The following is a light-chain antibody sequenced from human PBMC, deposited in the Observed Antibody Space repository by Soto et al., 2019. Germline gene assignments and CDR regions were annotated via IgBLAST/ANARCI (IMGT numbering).Light chain of an antibody. J-gene: IGKJ2*01. CDR2: AAS. CDR1: QGISSY. V-gene: IGKV1-8*01. CDR3: QQYYSYPQYT. Sequence: AIRMTQSPSSLSASTGDRVTITCRASQGISSYLAWYQQKPGKAPKLLIYAASTLQSGVPSRFSGSGSRTDFTLTISCLQSEDFATYYCQQYYSYPQYTFGQGTKLEIK.